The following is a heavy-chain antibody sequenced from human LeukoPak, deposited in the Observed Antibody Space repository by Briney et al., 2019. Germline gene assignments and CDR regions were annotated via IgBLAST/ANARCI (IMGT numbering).Heavy chain of an antibody. CDR3: ARDAYNSYDY. J-gene: IGHJ4*02. CDR1: GFTFNSYS. D-gene: IGHD5-24*01. CDR2: ISPSSSHI. Sequence: NPGGSLRLSCAASGFTFNSYSMNWVRQAPGKGLEWISSISPSSSHIFYAESVEGRFTISRDNAKKSLSLQMNSLRAEDTAVYYCARDAYNSYDYWGQGTLVTVSS. V-gene: IGHV3-21*01.